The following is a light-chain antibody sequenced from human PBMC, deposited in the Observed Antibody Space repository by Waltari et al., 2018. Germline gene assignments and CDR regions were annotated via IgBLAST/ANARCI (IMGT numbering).Light chain of an antibody. Sequence: QLVLTQSPSASASLGASVKLTCTLSSGHSDYAIAWHQQQPGKGPRYLMKLNSDGSHNKGDGIPDRFSGSSAGAERSLTISSLQSEDEADYYCHAWRSGILVFAGGTKLTVL. CDR1: SGHSDYA. CDR2: LNSDGSH. J-gene: IGLJ2*01. CDR3: HAWRSGILV. V-gene: IGLV4-69*01.